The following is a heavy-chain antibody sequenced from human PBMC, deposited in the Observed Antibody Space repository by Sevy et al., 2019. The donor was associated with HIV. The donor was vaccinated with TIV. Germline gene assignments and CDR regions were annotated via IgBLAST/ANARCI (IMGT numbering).Heavy chain of an antibody. CDR3: AKDLAVRVVERPSPLAN. D-gene: IGHD1-1*01. J-gene: IGHJ4*01. CDR1: GFTFSSYG. Sequence: GGSLRLSCASSGFTFSSYGMHWVRQAPGKGLEWVAVISYDGSNKYYADSVKGRFTISRDNSKNTLYLQMNSLRAEDTAVYYCAKDLAVRVVERPSPLANWGHGTLDTVSS. CDR2: ISYDGSNK. V-gene: IGHV3-30*18.